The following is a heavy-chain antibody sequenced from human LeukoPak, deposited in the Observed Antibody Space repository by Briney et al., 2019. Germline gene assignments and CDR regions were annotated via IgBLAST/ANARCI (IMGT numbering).Heavy chain of an antibody. Sequence: SETLSLTCTVSGGSISSGGYYWSWIRQPPGKGLEWIGYIYYSGSTNYNPSLKSRVTISVDTSKNQFSLKLSSVTAADTAVYYCARVVAAAGTSFLDYWGQGTLVTVSS. CDR1: GGSISSGGYY. CDR2: IYYSGST. CDR3: ARVVAAAGTSFLDY. D-gene: IGHD6-13*01. V-gene: IGHV4-61*08. J-gene: IGHJ4*02.